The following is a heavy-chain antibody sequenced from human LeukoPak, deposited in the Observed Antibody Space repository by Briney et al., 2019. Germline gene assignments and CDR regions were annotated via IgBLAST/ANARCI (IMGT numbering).Heavy chain of an antibody. V-gene: IGHV4-4*07. CDR3: ARVGAHIVVVPAALDAFDI. Sequence: SETLSLTCTVSGGSISSYYWSWIRQPAGKGLEWVGRIYTSGSTNYNPSLKSRVTMSVDTSKNQFSLKLSSVTAADTAVYYCARVGAHIVVVPAALDAFDIWGQGTMVTVSS. J-gene: IGHJ3*02. CDR1: GGSISSYY. D-gene: IGHD2-2*01. CDR2: IYTSGST.